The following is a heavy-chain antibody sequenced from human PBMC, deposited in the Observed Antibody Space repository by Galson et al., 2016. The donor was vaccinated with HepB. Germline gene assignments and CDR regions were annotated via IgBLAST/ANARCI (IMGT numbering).Heavy chain of an antibody. Sequence: SLRLSCAASGFTFSSYSIHWVRPAPGKGLEWVAVISKNGRAISYADSVKGRFNISRDKSKNTVHLQMNSLRTEDTSLYYCAKEHGTGWPNLDYWGQGALVTVSS. CDR2: ISKNGRAI. CDR1: GFTFSSYS. D-gene: IGHD6-19*01. J-gene: IGHJ4*02. CDR3: AKEHGTGWPNLDY. V-gene: IGHV3-30*18.